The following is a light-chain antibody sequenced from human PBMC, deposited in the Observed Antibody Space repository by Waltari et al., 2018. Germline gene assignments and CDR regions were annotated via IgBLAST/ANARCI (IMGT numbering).Light chain of an antibody. CDR3: QAWDSSTYV. V-gene: IGLV3-1*01. J-gene: IGLJ1*01. Sequence: YALTQSPSVSVSPGQTANITCSGEKLGEKYSCWYQQKAGQSPRLVIYQDVKRPSGIPERFSGSNSGNTATLTISETQSTDEADYYCQAWDSSTYVFGTGTKVTVL. CDR1: KLGEKY. CDR2: QDV.